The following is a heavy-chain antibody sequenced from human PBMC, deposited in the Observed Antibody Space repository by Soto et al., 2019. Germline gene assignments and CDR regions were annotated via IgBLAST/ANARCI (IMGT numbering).Heavy chain of an antibody. Sequence: SETLSLTCTVSGAPVSSYYWTWIRQPPGKGLEYIGYIYYSGSTNYNPSLKSRVTISIDTSKNQFSLKLSFVTAADTAVYYCARTGDSSSYYYPYWGQGTLVTVSS. D-gene: IGHD3-22*01. CDR3: ARTGDSSSYYYPY. CDR2: IYYSGST. J-gene: IGHJ4*02. CDR1: GAPVSSYY. V-gene: IGHV4-59*02.